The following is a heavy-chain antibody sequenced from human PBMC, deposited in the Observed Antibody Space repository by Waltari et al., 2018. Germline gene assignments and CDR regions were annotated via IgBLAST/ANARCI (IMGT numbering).Heavy chain of an antibody. V-gene: IGHV4-61*02. Sequence: QVQLQESGPGLVKPSQTRSLTCTVSGASISSDSYYWIWIRLPAGKGLEWIGRIYASGGTNYNPSRKSRVTISVDTAKNQFSLRLSSVTAADTAVYYCARGGSGEVWGQGTLVTVSS. CDR2: IYASGGT. CDR1: GASISSDSYY. D-gene: IGHD3-16*01. CDR3: ARGGSGEV. J-gene: IGHJ4*02.